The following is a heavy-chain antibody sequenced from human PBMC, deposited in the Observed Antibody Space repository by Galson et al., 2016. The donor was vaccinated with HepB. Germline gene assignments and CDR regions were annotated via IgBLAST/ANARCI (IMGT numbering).Heavy chain of an antibody. D-gene: IGHD2-15*01. V-gene: IGHV4-39*07. J-gene: IGHJ4*02. CDR2: IFYSGST. CDR1: GGSISNSTYY. Sequence: SETLSLTCTVSGGSISNSTYYWGWIRQPPGKGLEWIGSIFYSGSTYYNPSLKSRVTISIDTPKNQLSLKLTSVTAADTAVYYCARVGGSCFDYWGQGTLVTVSS. CDR3: ARVGGSCFDY.